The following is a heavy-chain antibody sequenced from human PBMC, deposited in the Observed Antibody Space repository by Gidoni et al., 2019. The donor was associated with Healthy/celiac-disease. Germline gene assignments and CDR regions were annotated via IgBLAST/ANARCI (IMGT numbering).Heavy chain of an antibody. CDR2: IIPIFGTA. D-gene: IGHD3-22*01. CDR3: ARGVHPHYYDSSGYYPLDY. Sequence: QVQLVQSGAEVKKPGSSVKVSCKASGGTFSSYAIRWVRQAPGQGLEWMGGIIPIFGTANYAQKFQGRVTITADESTSTAYMELSSLRSEDTAVYYCARGVHPHYYDSSGYYPLDYWGQGTLVTVSS. CDR1: GGTFSSYA. V-gene: IGHV1-69*01. J-gene: IGHJ4*02.